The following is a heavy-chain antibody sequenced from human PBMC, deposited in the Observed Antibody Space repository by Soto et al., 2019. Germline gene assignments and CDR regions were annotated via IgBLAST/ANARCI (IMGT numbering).Heavy chain of an antibody. J-gene: IGHJ6*02. V-gene: IGHV4-31*03. Sequence: SETLSLTCTVSGGSISSGGYYWSWIRQHPGKGLEWIGYICYSGSTYYNPSLKSRVTISVDTSKNHFSLKLSSVTAADTAVYYCARGEGYALDVWGQGTTVTVSS. CDR3: ARGEGYALDV. D-gene: IGHD1-26*01. CDR1: GGSISSGGYY. CDR2: ICYSGST.